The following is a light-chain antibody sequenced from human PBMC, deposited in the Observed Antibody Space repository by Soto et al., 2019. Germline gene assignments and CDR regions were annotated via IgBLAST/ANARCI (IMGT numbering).Light chain of an antibody. V-gene: IGKV1-5*03. CDR2: KTS. CDR3: QQYSTYWS. Sequence: DIQMTQSPSTLSASVGERVTITCRASESISNWLAWFQQKPGKAPKLLIHKTSTLESGVPSRFSGSGSGTEFTLTISSLQPDDFATYFCQQYSTYWSFGQGTKVEIK. CDR1: ESISNW. J-gene: IGKJ1*01.